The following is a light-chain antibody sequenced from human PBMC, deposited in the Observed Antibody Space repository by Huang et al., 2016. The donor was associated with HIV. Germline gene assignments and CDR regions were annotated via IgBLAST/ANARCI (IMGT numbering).Light chain of an antibody. V-gene: IGKV1-6*01. J-gene: IGKJ1*01. CDR3: LQTYTYPWT. Sequence: AIQMTQSPASLSASVGDRVAITCRASQGIRNELGWYQQRLGKAPKLLVSAASHLQSGVPSRFSGSGSGTHFTLTISSLQPEDFATYYCLQTYTYPWTFGQGTKVEI. CDR1: QGIRNE. CDR2: AAS.